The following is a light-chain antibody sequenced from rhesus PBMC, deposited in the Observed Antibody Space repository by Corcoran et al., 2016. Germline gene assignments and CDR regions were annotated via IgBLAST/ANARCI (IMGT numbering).Light chain of an antibody. J-gene: IGKJ2*01. CDR2: YAA. CDR3: QKYNDWPYS. Sequence: ETVMMQSPATLSLSPGERATLSCRASQSVGSTLAWYQQKPGQAPRLLIYYAAIWATGIPDRFSGRGSGTEFTLTISSLDPEDVGVYYCQKYNDWPYSFGQGTKVEIK. V-gene: IGKV3-35*02. CDR1: QSVGST.